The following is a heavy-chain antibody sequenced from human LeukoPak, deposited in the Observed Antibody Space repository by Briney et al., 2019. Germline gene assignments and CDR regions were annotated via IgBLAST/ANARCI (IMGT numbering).Heavy chain of an antibody. CDR2: IYSGGST. CDR1: GFTVSSNY. D-gene: IGHD5-18*01. J-gene: IGHJ4*02. V-gene: IGHV3-53*01. Sequence: GGSLRLSCAASGFTVSSNYMSWVRQAPGEGLEWVSVIYSGGSTYYADSVKGRFTISRDNSKNTLYLQMNSLRVEDTAVYYCARDGYSYGSTFDYWGQGTLVTVSS. CDR3: ARDGYSYGSTFDY.